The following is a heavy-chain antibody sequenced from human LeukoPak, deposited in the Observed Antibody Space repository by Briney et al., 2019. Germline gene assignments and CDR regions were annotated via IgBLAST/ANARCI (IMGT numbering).Heavy chain of an antibody. CDR1: GGPISSYY. Sequence: PSETLSLTCTVSGGPISSYYWSWIRQPPGKGLEWIGYIYYSGSTNYNPSLKSRVTISVDTSKNQFSLKLSSVTAADTAVYYCASGSSSWYPAYWGQGTLVTVSS. CDR3: ASGSSSWYPAY. D-gene: IGHD6-13*01. J-gene: IGHJ4*02. V-gene: IGHV4-59*01. CDR2: IYYSGST.